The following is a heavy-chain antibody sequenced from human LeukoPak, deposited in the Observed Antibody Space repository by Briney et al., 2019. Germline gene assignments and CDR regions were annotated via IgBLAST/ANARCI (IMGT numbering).Heavy chain of an antibody. D-gene: IGHD3-3*01. CDR2: IYYSGST. V-gene: IGHV4-59*12. CDR3: ARGRVTIFGVAIDYFDY. CDR1: GGSISSYY. Sequence: SETLSLTCTVSGGSISSYYWSWIRQPPGKGLEWIGYIYYSGSTNYNPSLKSRVTISVDTSKNQFSLKLSSVTAADTAVYYCARGRVTIFGVAIDYFDYWGQGTLVTVSS. J-gene: IGHJ4*02.